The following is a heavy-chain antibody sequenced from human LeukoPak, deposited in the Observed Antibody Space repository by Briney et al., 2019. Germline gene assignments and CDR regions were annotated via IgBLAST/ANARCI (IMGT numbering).Heavy chain of an antibody. CDR3: ARGASDIVVVPAPFDI. J-gene: IGHJ3*02. CDR2: FYYSRST. D-gene: IGHD2-2*01. V-gene: IGHV4-39*07. Sequence: PSETLSLTCTVSGGSITSSNYYWGWIRQPPGKGLEWIGIFYYSRSTNYNPSLKSRVTISVDTSKNQFSLKLSSVTAADTAVYYCARGASDIVVVPAPFDIWGQGTMVTVSS. CDR1: GGSITSSNYY.